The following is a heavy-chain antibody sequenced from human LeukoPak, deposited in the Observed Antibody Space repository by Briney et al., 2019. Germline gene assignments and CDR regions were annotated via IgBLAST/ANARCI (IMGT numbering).Heavy chain of an antibody. J-gene: IGHJ4*02. CDR2: IIPIFGTA. CDR3: ARHRGIAEEFDY. Sequence: SVKVSCKASGGTFSSYAISWVRQAPGQGLEWMGGIIPIFGTANYAQKFQGRVTITADESTSTAYMELSSLRSEDTAVYYCARHRGIAEEFDYWGQGTLVTVSS. V-gene: IGHV1-69*01. D-gene: IGHD6-13*01. CDR1: GGTFSSYA.